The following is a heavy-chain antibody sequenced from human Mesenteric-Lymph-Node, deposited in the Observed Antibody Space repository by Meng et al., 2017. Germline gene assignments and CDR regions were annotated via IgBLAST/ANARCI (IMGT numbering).Heavy chain of an antibody. Sequence: LLQWGAVLLMPSASLPLICAVCGGSFSGYYCRWIRQPPGKGLEWIGEINHSGITNYSPSLKSRVTISVDKSKNQFSLRLSSVTAADTAVYYCARNARPNWFDPWGQGTLVTVSS. CDR1: GGSFSGYY. CDR3: ARNARPNWFDP. CDR2: INHSGIT. J-gene: IGHJ5*02. D-gene: IGHD2-8*01. V-gene: IGHV4-34*01.